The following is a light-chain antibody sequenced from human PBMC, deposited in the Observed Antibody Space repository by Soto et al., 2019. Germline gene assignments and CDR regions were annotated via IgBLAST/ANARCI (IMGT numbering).Light chain of an antibody. CDR2: WAS. CDR1: HSVLYSSKNKNY. Sequence: EIVMTQSPDSLTLPLGARSTITGKSIHSVLYSSKNKNYIAWYQQKPGQPPKLFIYWASSREPGVPDRFSGCGSGSDVSLSLSSLQTEDVAASYFQQYYNIPPTLGQVTKLEI. J-gene: IGKJ2*01. V-gene: IGKV4-1*01. CDR3: QQYYNIPPT.